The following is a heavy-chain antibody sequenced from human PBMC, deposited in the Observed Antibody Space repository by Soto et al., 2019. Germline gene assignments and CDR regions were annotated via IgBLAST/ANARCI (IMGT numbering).Heavy chain of an antibody. CDR2: IIPIFGTA. J-gene: IGHJ4*02. V-gene: IGHV1-69*13. CDR3: ARARSRGSSLTYFDY. CDR1: GGTFSSYA. D-gene: IGHD6-13*01. Sequence: ASVKVSCKASGGTFSSYAISWVRQAPGQGLEWMGGIIPIFGTANYAQKFQGRVTITADESTSTAYMELSSLRSEDTAVYYCARARSRGSSLTYFDYWGQGTLVTVSS.